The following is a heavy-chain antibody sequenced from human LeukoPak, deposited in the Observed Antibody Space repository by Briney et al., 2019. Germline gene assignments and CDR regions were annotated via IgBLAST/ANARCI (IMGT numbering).Heavy chain of an antibody. V-gene: IGHV3-43*02. CDR1: GFTFDDYA. Sequence: GGSLRLSCAASGFTFDDYAMHWVRQTPGKGLEWGSLISGDGGSTYYADSVKGRFTISRDNSKNSLYLQMNSLRTEDTALYYCAEDILTLWFGKLSDGMDVWGQGTTVTVSS. CDR2: ISGDGGST. D-gene: IGHD3-10*01. CDR3: AEDILTLWFGKLSDGMDV. J-gene: IGHJ6*02.